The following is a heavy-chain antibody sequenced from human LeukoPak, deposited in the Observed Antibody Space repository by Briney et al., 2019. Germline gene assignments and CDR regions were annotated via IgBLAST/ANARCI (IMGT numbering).Heavy chain of an antibody. CDR3: ARDSGTDYYDSSGYYYVLLRN. Sequence: AASVKVSCKASGYTFTGYYMHWVRQAPGQGLEWMGWINPNSGGTNYTQKFQGRVTMTRDTSISTAYMELSRLRSDDTAVYYCARDSGTDYYDSSGYYYVLLRNWGQGTLITVSS. D-gene: IGHD3-22*01. V-gene: IGHV1-2*02. CDR2: INPNSGGT. CDR1: GYTFTGYY. J-gene: IGHJ4*02.